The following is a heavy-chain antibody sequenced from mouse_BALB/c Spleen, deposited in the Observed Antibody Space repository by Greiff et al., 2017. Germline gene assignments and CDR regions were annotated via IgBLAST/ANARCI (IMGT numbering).Heavy chain of an antibody. V-gene: IGHV1-54*01. D-gene: IGHD2-1*01. CDR3: ARGGNSWYFDV. CDR1: GYAFTNYL. CDR2: INPGSGGT. J-gene: IGHJ1*01. Sequence: QVQLQQSGAELVRPGTSVKVSCKASGYAFTNYLIEWVKQRPGQGLEWIGVINPGSGGTNYNEKFKGKATLTADKSSSTAYMQLSSLTSDDSAVYFCARGGNSWYFDVWGAGTTVTVSS.